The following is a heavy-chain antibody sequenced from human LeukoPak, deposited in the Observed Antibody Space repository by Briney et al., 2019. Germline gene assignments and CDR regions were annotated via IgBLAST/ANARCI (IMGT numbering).Heavy chain of an antibody. CDR2: ISYDGSNK. CDR1: GFTFSSYG. CDR3: ARGSYYGDYAGHLGY. D-gene: IGHD4-17*01. V-gene: IGHV3-30*19. Sequence: SGGSLRLSCAASGFTFSSYGMHWVRQAPGKGLEWVAIISYDGSNKYYADSVKGRFTISRDNSKSTLYLQVNSLRAEDTAVYYCARGSYYGDYAGHLGYWGQGTLVTVSS. J-gene: IGHJ4*02.